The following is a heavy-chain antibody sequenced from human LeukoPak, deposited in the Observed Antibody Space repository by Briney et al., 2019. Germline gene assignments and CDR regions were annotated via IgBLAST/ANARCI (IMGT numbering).Heavy chain of an antibody. V-gene: IGHV4-61*02. CDR1: GGSISSGSYY. J-gene: IGHJ6*03. D-gene: IGHD3-16*02. CDR3: ARVVWGSYRPNYYYYYMDV. CDR2: VYTSGST. Sequence: SETLSLTCTVSGGSISSGSYYWSWIRQPAGKGLGWIGRVYTSGSTNYNPSLKSRVTISVDTSKNQFSLKLSSVTAADTAVYYCARVVWGSYRPNYYYYYMDVWGKGTTVTISS.